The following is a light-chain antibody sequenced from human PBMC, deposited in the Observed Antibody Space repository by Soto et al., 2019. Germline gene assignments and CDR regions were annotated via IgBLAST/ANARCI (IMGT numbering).Light chain of an antibody. CDR2: EVT. V-gene: IGLV2-14*01. J-gene: IGLJ1*01. CDR3: GSYSSKDTNFV. CDR1: STDVGGYNY. Sequence: QSVLAQPSSVSGSPGQSITISCTGTSTDVGGYNYVSWYQHHSGKAPKLLIYEVTNRPSGISDRFSGSKSVNTASLTISGLQAEDESDYYCGSYSSKDTNFVFGNGTKVTV.